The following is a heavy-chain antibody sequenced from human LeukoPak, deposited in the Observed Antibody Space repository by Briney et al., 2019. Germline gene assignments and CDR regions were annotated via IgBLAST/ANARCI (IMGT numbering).Heavy chain of an antibody. CDR3: VKGNYTPSHYLGDY. Sequence: PGGSLRLPCAASGSTFSSYAMNWVRQAPGKGLEWVSSVSGSGGSTYYADSVKGRFTISRDNSKNTLYLQMNSLTAEDTAVYYCVKGNYTPSHYLGDYWGKGPLVTVSS. V-gene: IGHV3-23*01. J-gene: IGHJ4*02. CDR2: VSGSGGST. CDR1: GSTFSSYA. D-gene: IGHD3-3*01.